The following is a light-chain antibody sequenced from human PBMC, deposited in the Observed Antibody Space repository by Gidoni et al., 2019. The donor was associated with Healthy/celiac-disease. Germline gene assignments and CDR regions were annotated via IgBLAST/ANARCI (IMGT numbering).Light chain of an antibody. J-gene: IGKJ1*01. V-gene: IGKV3-20*01. Sequence: IVFTQSPGTLSLSPGERATLSCRASQRVSSSYLDWYQQKPGQAPRLLIYGASSRATGIPDRVSGSGSGTEFTLTISRLEPEDFAVYYCQQYGSSLRWTVGQGTKVEIK. CDR1: QRVSSSY. CDR2: GAS. CDR3: QQYGSSLRWT.